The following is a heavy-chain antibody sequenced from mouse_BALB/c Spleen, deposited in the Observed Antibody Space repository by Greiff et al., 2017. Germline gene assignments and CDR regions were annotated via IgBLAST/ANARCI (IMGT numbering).Heavy chain of an antibody. CDR1: GYSITSDYA. J-gene: IGHJ4*01. CDR2: ISYSGST. D-gene: IGHD4-1*01. V-gene: IGHV3-2*02. CDR3: AQLTGSPSYAMDY. Sequence: EVQLVESGPGLVKPSQSLSLTCTVTGYSITSDYAWNWLRQFPGNKLEWMGYISYSGSTSYNPSLKSRISITRDTSKNQFFLQLNSVTTEDTATYDCAQLTGSPSYAMDYWGQGTSVTVSS.